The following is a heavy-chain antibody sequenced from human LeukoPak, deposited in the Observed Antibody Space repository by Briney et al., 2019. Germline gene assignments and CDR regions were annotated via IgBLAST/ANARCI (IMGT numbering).Heavy chain of an antibody. Sequence: GALMKESCKAARCTVATYAMHCGRRAPGQRLEWMGWINAGNGNTKYSQKFQGRVTITRDTSASTAYMELSSLRSEDTAVYYCARAPIAAGPDYWGQGTLVTVSS. V-gene: IGHV1-3*01. D-gene: IGHD6-13*01. J-gene: IGHJ4*02. CDR2: INAGNGNT. CDR1: RCTVATYA. CDR3: ARAPIAAGPDY.